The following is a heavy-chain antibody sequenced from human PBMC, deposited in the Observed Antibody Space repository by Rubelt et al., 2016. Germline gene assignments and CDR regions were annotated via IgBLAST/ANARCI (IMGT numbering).Heavy chain of an antibody. CDR2: INHSGRT. J-gene: IGHJ5*02. CDR3: ARGLARAAAAPRRLWFDP. V-gene: IGHV4-34*01. Sequence: QVQLQQWRAGLLKPSATLSLTCAVYGGSFSGYYWSWIRQPPGKGLEWIGEINHSGRTNYNPTLKIRVTISVDTTKNQFSLKLSSETAADTAVYYCARGLARAAAAPRRLWFDPWGQGTLVTVSS. D-gene: IGHD6-13*01. CDR1: GGSFSGYY.